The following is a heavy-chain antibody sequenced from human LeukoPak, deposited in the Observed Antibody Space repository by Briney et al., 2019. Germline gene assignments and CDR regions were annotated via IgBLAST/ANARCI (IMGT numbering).Heavy chain of an antibody. CDR1: GGSFSGYY. D-gene: IGHD2-2*01. V-gene: IGHV4-34*01. J-gene: IGHJ6*02. CDR2: INHSGST. CDR3: ARGLVVVPAASRRGYGMDV. Sequence: PSETLSLTCAVYGGSFSGYYWSWIRQPPGKGLEWIGEINHSGSTNYNPSLKSRVTISVDTSENQFSLKLSSVTAADTAVYYCARGLVVVPAASRRGYGMDVWGQGTTVTVSS.